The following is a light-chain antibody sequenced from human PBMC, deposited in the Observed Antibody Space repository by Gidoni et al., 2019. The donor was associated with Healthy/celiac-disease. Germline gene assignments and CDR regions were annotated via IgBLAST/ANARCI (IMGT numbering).Light chain of an antibody. CDR3: QQRSNWPPRLT. CDR2: DAS. CDR1: QSVSSY. V-gene: IGKV3-11*01. J-gene: IGKJ4*01. Sequence: EIVLTQSPATLSLSPGERATLSCRASQSVSSYLAWYQQKPGQAPRLLIYDASNRATGIPARFSGSESGTDFTLTISSLEPEDFAVYYCQQRSNWPPRLTFGGXTKVEIK.